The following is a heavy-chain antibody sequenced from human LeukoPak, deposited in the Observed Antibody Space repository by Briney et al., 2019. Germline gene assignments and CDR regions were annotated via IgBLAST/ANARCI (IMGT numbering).Heavy chain of an antibody. CDR3: ARDSGTTGEVKFDP. CDR1: GGSISSY. J-gene: IGHJ5*02. D-gene: IGHD3-10*01. CDR2: VSGSGTI. Sequence: SETLCLTSTVSGGSISSYWSWIRQPAGKGLEWSGRVSGSGTITYNPALQCRLSISIDTSKNQFSLKLMSVTAADTAVYYCARDSGTTGEVKFDPWGQGTLVTVSS. V-gene: IGHV4-4*07.